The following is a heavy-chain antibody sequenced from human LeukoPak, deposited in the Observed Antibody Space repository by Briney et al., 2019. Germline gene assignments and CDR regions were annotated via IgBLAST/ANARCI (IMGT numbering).Heavy chain of an antibody. D-gene: IGHD1-1*01. CDR1: GYTFTSYG. Sequence: ASVKVSCKASGYTFTSYGISWVRQAPGQGLEWMGWISAYNGNTNYAQKLQGRVTMTTDTSTSTAYMELRSLRSDDTAVYYCARVGRVQLEGPTLYDAFDIWGQGTMVAVSS. CDR3: ARVGRVQLEGPTLYDAFDI. V-gene: IGHV1-18*01. CDR2: ISAYNGNT. J-gene: IGHJ3*02.